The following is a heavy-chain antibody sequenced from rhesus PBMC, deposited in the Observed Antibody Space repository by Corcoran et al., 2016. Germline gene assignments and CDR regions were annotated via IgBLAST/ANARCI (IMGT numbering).Heavy chain of an antibody. V-gene: IGHV1-111*02. CDR2: CDTEEGKA. D-gene: IGHD4-29*01. Sequence: EVQLVQSGAEVKKPGASVKISCKASGYTFTDYYLHWVRQAPGKGREWMGRCDTEEGKATHTQKFQDRGTTTADTSTDTAYMELSSRRSEDTAVYYCATVAVGSYNYWGQGVLVTVSS. J-gene: IGHJ4*01. CDR1: GYTFTDYY. CDR3: ATVAVGSYNY.